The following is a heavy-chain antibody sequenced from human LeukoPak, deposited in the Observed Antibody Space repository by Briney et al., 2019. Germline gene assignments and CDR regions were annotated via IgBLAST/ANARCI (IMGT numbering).Heavy chain of an antibody. J-gene: IGHJ3*02. CDR2: IYTSGST. Sequence: PSETLSLTCIVSGDSISRYYWSWIRQPAGKGLEWIGRIYTSGSTNYNPSLKSRVTMSVDTSKNQFSLKLSSVTAADTAVYYCARDQGYYDFWSGQDAFDIWGQGTMVTVSS. D-gene: IGHD3-3*01. V-gene: IGHV4-4*07. CDR3: ARDQGYYDFWSGQDAFDI. CDR1: GDSISRYY.